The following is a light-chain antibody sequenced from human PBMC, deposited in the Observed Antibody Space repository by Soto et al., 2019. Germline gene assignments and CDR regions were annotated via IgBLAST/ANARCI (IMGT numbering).Light chain of an antibody. CDR1: QSVSSSY. Sequence: EIVVTQSPGTLSLSPGERATLSCRASQSVSSSYLAWYQQKPGQAPRLLIYGASSRATGIPDRFSGSGSGTDFTLTISRLEPEDFAVYYCQQYGSSRTFGQGTKVDNK. J-gene: IGKJ1*01. CDR2: GAS. V-gene: IGKV3-20*01. CDR3: QQYGSSRT.